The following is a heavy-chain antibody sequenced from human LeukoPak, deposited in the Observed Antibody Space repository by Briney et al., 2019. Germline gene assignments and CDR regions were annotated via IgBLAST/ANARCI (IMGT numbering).Heavy chain of an antibody. J-gene: IGHJ4*02. D-gene: IGHD4-17*01. CDR3: ARVARYGDYIGGSDY. CDR2: VTSSGGHM. CDR1: GFIFSDYY. V-gene: IGHV3-11*04. Sequence: GGSLRLSCAASGFIFSDYYMTWIRQAPGKGLEWASYVTSSGGHMYYADSAKGRFTISRDNAKNSLDLQMNSLRAKDTAVYYCARVARYGDYIGGSDYWGQGALVTVSS.